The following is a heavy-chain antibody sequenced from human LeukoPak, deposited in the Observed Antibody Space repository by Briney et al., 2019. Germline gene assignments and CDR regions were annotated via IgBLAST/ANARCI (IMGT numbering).Heavy chain of an antibody. Sequence: ASVKVSCKASGGTFSSYAISWVRQAPGQGLEWMGGIIPIFGTANYAQKFQGRVTITTDESTSTVYMELSSLRSEDTAVYYCAKDYGDAFDIWGQGTMVTVSS. CDR1: GGTFSSYA. J-gene: IGHJ3*02. CDR2: IIPIFGTA. V-gene: IGHV1-69*05. CDR3: AKDYGDAFDI. D-gene: IGHD4-17*01.